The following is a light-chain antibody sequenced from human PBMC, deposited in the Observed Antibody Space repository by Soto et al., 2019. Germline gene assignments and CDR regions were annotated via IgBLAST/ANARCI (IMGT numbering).Light chain of an antibody. CDR3: QQYGNSLWT. CDR2: DAS. Sequence: DIQMTQSPSTLSASVGDRVTITCRASQSISSWLAWYQQKPGKAPKLLIYDASSLESGVPSRFSGSGSGTEFTLTISRLEPEDFAVYYCQQYGNSLWTFGQGTKVEIK. CDR1: QSISSW. V-gene: IGKV1-5*01. J-gene: IGKJ1*01.